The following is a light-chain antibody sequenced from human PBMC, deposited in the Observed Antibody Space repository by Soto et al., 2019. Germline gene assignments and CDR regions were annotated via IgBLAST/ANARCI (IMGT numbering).Light chain of an antibody. CDR3: QQNNDWPLT. J-gene: IGKJ1*01. V-gene: IGKV3-15*01. CDR1: QSVGSN. Sequence: DIVMTQSPATLSVSPGERATLSCRASQSVGSNLAWYQQKPGQAPRLLIYGASTRATGFPARFSGSGSGTEFTLTISSLQSEDFAVYYCQQNNDWPLTVGQGTKVEIK. CDR2: GAS.